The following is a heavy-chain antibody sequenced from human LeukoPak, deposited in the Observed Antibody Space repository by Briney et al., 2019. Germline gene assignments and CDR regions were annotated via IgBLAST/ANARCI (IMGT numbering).Heavy chain of an antibody. CDR1: GFTFSSYG. D-gene: IGHD5-18*01. CDR2: IWYDGSNK. Sequence: GRSLRLSCAASGFTFSSYGMHWVRQAPGKGLEWVAVIWYDGSNKYYADSVKSRFTISRDNSKNTLYLQMNSLRAEDTAVYYCATIQLWPKIRGYGMDVWGQGTTVTVSS. V-gene: IGHV3-33*01. J-gene: IGHJ6*02. CDR3: ATIQLWPKIRGYGMDV.